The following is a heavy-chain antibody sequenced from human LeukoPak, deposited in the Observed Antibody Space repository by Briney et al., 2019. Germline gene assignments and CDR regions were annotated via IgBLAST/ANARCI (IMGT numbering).Heavy chain of an antibody. Sequence: SETLSLTCTVSGGSISSSSYYWGWIRQPPGKGLEWIGSIYYSGSTYCNPSLKSRVTISVDTSKNQFSLKLSSVTAADTAVYYCARHPRLRYFDWSDYWGQGTLVTVSS. D-gene: IGHD3-9*01. CDR3: ARHPRLRYFDWSDY. V-gene: IGHV4-39*01. J-gene: IGHJ4*02. CDR2: IYYSGST. CDR1: GGSISSSSYY.